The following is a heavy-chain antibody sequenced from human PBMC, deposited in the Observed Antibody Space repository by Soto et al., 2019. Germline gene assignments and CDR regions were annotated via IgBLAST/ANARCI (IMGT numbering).Heavy chain of an antibody. Sequence: QVQLVESGGGVVQPGRSLRLSCAASGFTFSNYAMYWVRQASGKGLEWVAVISYDGNNKYYADSVKGRFTISRDNSRNTLYLQMNGLRAEDTAVYYCARAGCDGGTCYTLVGLRYGMDVWGQGTTVTVSS. CDR3: ARAGCDGGTCYTLVGLRYGMDV. J-gene: IGHJ6*02. V-gene: IGHV3-30-3*01. CDR2: ISYDGNNK. CDR1: GFTFSNYA. D-gene: IGHD2-15*01.